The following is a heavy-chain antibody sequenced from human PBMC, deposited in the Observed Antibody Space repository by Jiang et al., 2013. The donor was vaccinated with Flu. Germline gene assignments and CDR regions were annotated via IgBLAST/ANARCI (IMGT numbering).Heavy chain of an antibody. CDR1: GFTFSSYA. V-gene: IGHV3-23*01. J-gene: IGHJ4*02. CDR2: ISGSGGST. CDR3: ASEQLYCSSTSCPTSSFDY. Sequence: VQLLESGGGLVQPGGSLRLSCAASGFTFSSYAMSWVRQAPGKGLEWVSAISGSGGSTYYADSVKGRFTISRDNSKNTLYLQMNSLRAEDTAVYYCASEQLYCSSTSCPTSSFDYWGQGTLVTVSS. D-gene: IGHD2-2*01.